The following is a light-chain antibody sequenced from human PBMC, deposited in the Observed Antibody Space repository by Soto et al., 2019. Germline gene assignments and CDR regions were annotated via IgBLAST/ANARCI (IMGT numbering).Light chain of an antibody. CDR1: SSDVGSYNL. CDR2: EGS. Sequence: QSALTQPASVSGSPGQSITISCTGTSSDVGSYNLVSWYQQHPGKAPKLMIYEGSKRPSGVSNRFSGSKSGNTASLTISGLQAEDEADYYCCSYAGSTTYILFGGGTEVTVL. J-gene: IGLJ2*01. V-gene: IGLV2-23*01. CDR3: CSYAGSTTYIL.